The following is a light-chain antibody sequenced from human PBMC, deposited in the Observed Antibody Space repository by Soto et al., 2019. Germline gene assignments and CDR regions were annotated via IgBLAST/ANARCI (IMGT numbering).Light chain of an antibody. CDR2: DVT. Sequence: QSVLTQPASVSGSPGQSITISCTGTSSDVGGYDYVCWYQHHPGKAPKLIIYDVTNRPSGVSNRFSGSKSGNTASLSISGLQAEDEADYYCSSYTTSSTVIFGGGTKLTVL. V-gene: IGLV2-14*03. CDR3: SSYTTSSTVI. CDR1: SSDVGGYDY. J-gene: IGLJ2*01.